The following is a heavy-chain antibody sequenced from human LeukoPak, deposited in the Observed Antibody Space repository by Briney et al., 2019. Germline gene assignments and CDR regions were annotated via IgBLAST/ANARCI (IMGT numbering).Heavy chain of an antibody. Sequence: PGGSLRLSCAASGFTFSSYAMNWVRQAPGKGLEWDSAISGSGTVTYYTDSVKGRFTISRDNSKNTLYLQMNSLRAEDTAVYYCAKDRGHNYGFGDDYWGQGTLVTVSS. J-gene: IGHJ4*02. CDR1: GFTFSSYA. V-gene: IGHV3-23*01. D-gene: IGHD5-18*01. CDR2: ISGSGTVT. CDR3: AKDRGHNYGFGDDY.